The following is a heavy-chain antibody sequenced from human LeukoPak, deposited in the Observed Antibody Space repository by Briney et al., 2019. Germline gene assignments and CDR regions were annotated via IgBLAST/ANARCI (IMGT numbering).Heavy chain of an antibody. CDR3: ARTIIGYCSGGACYGYWYFDL. J-gene: IGHJ2*01. Sequence: SETLSLTCTVSGGSIRRGGHHWSWIRQHPRKGLEWIGYIYYTGSTDYNPSLKSRVTISVDTSKNQFSLKLSSVTAADTAVYYCARTIIGYCSGGACYGYWYFDLWGRGTLVTVSS. D-gene: IGHD2-15*01. CDR2: IYYTGST. V-gene: IGHV4-31*03. CDR1: GGSIRRGGHH.